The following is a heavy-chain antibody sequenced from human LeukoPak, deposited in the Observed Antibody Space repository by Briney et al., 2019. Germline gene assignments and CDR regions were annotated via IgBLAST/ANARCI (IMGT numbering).Heavy chain of an antibody. V-gene: IGHV3-7*01. CDR1: GFTFSSYW. CDR3: ESPNGGNWFDP. J-gene: IGHJ5*02. Sequence: PGGSLRLSCAASGFTFSSYWMSWVRQAPGKGLEWVANIKQDGSEKYYVDSVKGRFTISRDNAKNSLYLQMNSLRAEDTAVYYCESPNGGNWFDPWGQGTLVTVSS. CDR2: IKQDGSEK. D-gene: IGHD2-8*01.